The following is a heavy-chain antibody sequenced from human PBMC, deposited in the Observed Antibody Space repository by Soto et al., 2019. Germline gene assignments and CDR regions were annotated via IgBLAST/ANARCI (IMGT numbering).Heavy chain of an antibody. CDR1: GYTLTELS. Sequence: ASVKVSCKVSGYTLTELSMHWVRQAPGKGLEWMGGFDPEDGETIYAQKFQGRVTMTEDTSTDTAYMELSSLRSEDTAVYYCATVGILCSSTSCPFDYWGQGGLVTVSS. V-gene: IGHV1-24*01. D-gene: IGHD2-2*01. CDR2: FDPEDGET. J-gene: IGHJ4*02. CDR3: ATVGILCSSTSCPFDY.